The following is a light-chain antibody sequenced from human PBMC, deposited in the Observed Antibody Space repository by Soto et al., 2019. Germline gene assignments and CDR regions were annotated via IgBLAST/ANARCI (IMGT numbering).Light chain of an antibody. Sequence: EIVLTQSPGTLSLSPGERVALFFGASQSVSSNLACYQQKPGQAPRLPIYGASSRATGIPDRFSGSGSGTDFTLTISRLEPEDFAVYYCHQYGSSTQTFGQGTKVDIK. CDR3: HQYGSSTQT. CDR2: GAS. V-gene: IGKV3-20*01. J-gene: IGKJ1*01. CDR1: QSVSSN.